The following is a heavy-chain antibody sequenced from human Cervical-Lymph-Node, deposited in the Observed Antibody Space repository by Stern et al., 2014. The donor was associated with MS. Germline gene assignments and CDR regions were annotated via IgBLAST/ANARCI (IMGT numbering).Heavy chain of an antibody. CDR3: ARANNYYGMDV. Sequence: VHLVESGGGVVQPGRSLRLSCAASGFSFSTYPMHWVRQAPGKGPDGVAFISYDGDNKSYAESVKGLFTSSRDNYKNMLYLQINSLRGDDTAVYYCARANNYYGMDVWGQGTTVTVSS. D-gene: IGHD2/OR15-2a*01. V-gene: IGHV3-30*04. J-gene: IGHJ6*02. CDR2: ISYDGDNK. CDR1: GFSFSTYP.